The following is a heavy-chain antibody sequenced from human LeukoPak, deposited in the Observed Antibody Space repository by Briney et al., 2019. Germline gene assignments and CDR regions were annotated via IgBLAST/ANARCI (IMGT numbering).Heavy chain of an antibody. CDR2: ISSDNIYI. J-gene: IGHJ6*03. D-gene: IGHD3-10*01. CDR3: ARVVEEYYGSGSFSGGHYYYYMDV. Sequence: PGGSLRLSCAASGFSFTDYNINWVRQAPGKGLEWVSSISSDNIYIYYADSVKGRFTISRDNAKNSLYLQMNSLRAEDTAVYYCARVVEEYYGSGSFSGGHYYYYMDVWGKGTTVTISS. CDR1: GFSFTDYN. V-gene: IGHV3-21*01.